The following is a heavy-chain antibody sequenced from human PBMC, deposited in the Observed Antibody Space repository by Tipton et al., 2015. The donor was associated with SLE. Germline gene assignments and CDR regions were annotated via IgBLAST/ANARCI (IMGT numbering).Heavy chain of an antibody. CDR1: GDPISSTSYS. CDR2: IYYRGVT. V-gene: IGHV4-39*07. Sequence: TLSLTCTVSGDPISSTSYSWGWIRQPPGKGLEWIGQIYYRGVTQINPSLKSRVTISLDTPSNQFSLKLSSVTAADTAVYYCTGEWQQVVGVAYWGLGALVTVSS. D-gene: IGHD3-16*01. J-gene: IGHJ4*02. CDR3: TGEWQQVVGVAY.